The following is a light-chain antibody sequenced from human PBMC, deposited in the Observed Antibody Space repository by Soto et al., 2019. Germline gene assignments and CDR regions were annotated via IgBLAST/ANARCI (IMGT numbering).Light chain of an antibody. CDR3: QQYGSSPWT. CDR1: QSFSSY. V-gene: IGKV3-20*01. CDR2: TAS. Sequence: DIVLTQSPGTLSLSPGERASLSCRASQSFSSYLAWYQHKPGQAPKLLIYTASNRATDIPDRFSGSGSGTDFTLTISRLEPEDLAVYYCQQYGSSPWTFGQGTKVEIK. J-gene: IGKJ1*01.